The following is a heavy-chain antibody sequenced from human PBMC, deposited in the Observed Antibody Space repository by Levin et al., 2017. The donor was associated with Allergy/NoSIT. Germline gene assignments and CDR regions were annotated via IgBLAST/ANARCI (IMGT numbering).Heavy chain of an antibody. CDR1: GFTFSDSH. Sequence: GGSRRLSCAASGFTFSDSHMNWVRQAPGKGLQWVSYISSTGSSIYYADSVKGRFTISRDNANNSLYLQMNSLRAEDTAVYDCARDCGWNEGGYFERWGRCTLVTVSS. J-gene: IGHJ2*01. CDR3: ARDCGWNEGGYFER. D-gene: IGHD1-1*01. CDR2: ISSTGSSI. V-gene: IGHV3-48*04.